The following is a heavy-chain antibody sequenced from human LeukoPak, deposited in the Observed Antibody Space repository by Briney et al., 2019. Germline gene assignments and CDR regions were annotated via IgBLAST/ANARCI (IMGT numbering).Heavy chain of an antibody. J-gene: IGHJ4*02. V-gene: IGHV1-8*01. CDR2: MNPNSGNT. Sequence: GASVKVSCKASGYTFTSYDINWVRQATGQGLEWVGWMNPNSGNTGYAQRFQGRVTMTRNTYISTAYMELSSQRSEDTAVYYCARSGRLLLWFGELLSGAPYFDYWGQGTLVTVSS. CDR3: ARSGRLLLWFGELLSGAPYFDY. CDR1: GYTFTSYD. D-gene: IGHD3-10*01.